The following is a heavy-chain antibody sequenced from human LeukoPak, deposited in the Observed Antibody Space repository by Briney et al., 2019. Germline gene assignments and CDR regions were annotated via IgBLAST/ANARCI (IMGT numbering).Heavy chain of an antibody. D-gene: IGHD3-22*01. V-gene: IGHV4-59*01. Sequence: KPSETLSLTCTVSGGSISSYYWSWIRQPPGKGLEWIGYIYYSGSTNYNPSLKSRVTISVDTSKNQSSLKLSSVTAADTAVYYCAGRTDYYDSSGYHYWGQGTLVTVSS. CDR1: GGSISSYY. CDR2: IYYSGST. CDR3: AGRTDYYDSSGYHY. J-gene: IGHJ4*02.